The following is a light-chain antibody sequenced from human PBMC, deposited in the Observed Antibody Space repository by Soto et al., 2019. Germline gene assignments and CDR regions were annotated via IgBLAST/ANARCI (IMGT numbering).Light chain of an antibody. V-gene: IGKV1-5*03. CDR3: QQYNSYWT. J-gene: IGKJ1*01. CDR1: QSISSW. CDR2: KAS. Sequence: DIPMPQSPATLSASVGDRVTITCRASQSISSWLAWYQQKPGKAPKLLIYKASSLESGVPSRFSGSGSGTDFTLTISSLQPDDFATYYCQQYNSYWTFGQGNKVEIK.